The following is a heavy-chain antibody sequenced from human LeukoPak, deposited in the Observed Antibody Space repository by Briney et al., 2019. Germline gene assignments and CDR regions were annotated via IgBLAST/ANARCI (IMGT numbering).Heavy chain of an antibody. V-gene: IGHV3-7*02. CDR3: ARGGELLRPADY. CDR2: MNQDGSEK. J-gene: IGHJ4*02. CDR1: GFTFSSYW. Sequence: PGGSLRLSCAASGFTFSSYWMSWVRQAPGKGLEWVANMNQDGSEKYYVDSVKGRLTISRDNDKNSLYMKMNNLRAEDKDVYYCARGGELLRPADYWGQGTLVTVSS. D-gene: IGHD1-26*01.